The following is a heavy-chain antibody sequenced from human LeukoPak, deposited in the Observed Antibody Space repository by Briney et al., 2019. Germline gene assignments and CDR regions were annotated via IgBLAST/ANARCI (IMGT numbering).Heavy chain of an antibody. CDR2: IYYSGST. CDR3: ARHVYRIAVAGTGWFDP. CDR1: GGSISSSTYY. V-gene: IGHV4-39*01. J-gene: IGHJ5*02. D-gene: IGHD6-19*01. Sequence: KPSETLSLTCTVSGGSISSSTYYWGWIRQPPGKGLEWIGSIYYSGSTYYNPSLKSRVTISVDTSKNQFSLKLSSATAADTAVYYCARHVYRIAVAGTGWFDPWGQGTLVTVSS.